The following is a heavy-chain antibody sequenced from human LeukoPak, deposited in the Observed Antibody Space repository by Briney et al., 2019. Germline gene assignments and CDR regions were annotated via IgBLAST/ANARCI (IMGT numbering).Heavy chain of an antibody. Sequence: PGGSLRLSCAASGFTFSNHWIHWVRQAPGKGLVWVSRIKSDGTYSDYADSVKGRFTVSRDNARNTLYLQMDSLRAEDTAVYYCARGGIAAAGPLDYWGQGTLVTVSS. D-gene: IGHD6-13*01. CDR1: GFTFSNHW. V-gene: IGHV3-74*01. CDR3: ARGGIAAAGPLDY. CDR2: IKSDGTYS. J-gene: IGHJ4*02.